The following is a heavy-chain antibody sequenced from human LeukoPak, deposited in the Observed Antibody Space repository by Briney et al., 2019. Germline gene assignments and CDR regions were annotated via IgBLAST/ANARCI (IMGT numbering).Heavy chain of an antibody. V-gene: IGHV3-11*04. D-gene: IGHD1-26*01. CDR2: ITNSGRST. J-gene: IGHJ4*02. CDR3: AREASGNYYVFDS. CDR1: GFSFSNYF. Sequence: GGSLRLSCEASGFSFSNYFMSWIRPAPGKGLEWVSYITNSGRSTNYADAVKGRFTISRDNVKKSVYLEMTDLRAEDTAVYYCAREASGNYYVFDSWGQGTLVTVSS.